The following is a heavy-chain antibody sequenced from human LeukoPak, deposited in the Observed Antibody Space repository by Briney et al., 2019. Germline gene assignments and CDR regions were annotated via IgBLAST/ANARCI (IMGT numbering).Heavy chain of an antibody. CDR3: ARVLGYSCGSRRFDY. D-gene: IGHD5-18*01. J-gene: IGHJ4*02. CDR1: GGSFSGYY. Sequence: SETLSLTCAVYGGSFSGYYWSWIRQPPGKGLEWIGEINHSGSTNYNPSLKSRVTISVDTSKNQFSLKLSSVTAADTAVYYCARVLGYSCGSRRFDYWGQGTLVTVSS. V-gene: IGHV4-34*01. CDR2: INHSGST.